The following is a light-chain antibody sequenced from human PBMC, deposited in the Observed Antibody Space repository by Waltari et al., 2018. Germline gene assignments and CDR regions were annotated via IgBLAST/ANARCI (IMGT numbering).Light chain of an antibody. CDR2: QVN. J-gene: IGLJ2*01. CDR1: SSDVGGYNY. V-gene: IGLV2-14*01. Sequence: QSALTQPASVSGSPAQSITISCTGTSSDVGGYNYVSWYQQHPGNAPKLMIYQVNNRPSGVSNRFSGSKSGNTASLTISGLQAEDEADYYCSSYTTSSTRGVIFGGGTKLTVL. CDR3: SSYTTSSTRGVI.